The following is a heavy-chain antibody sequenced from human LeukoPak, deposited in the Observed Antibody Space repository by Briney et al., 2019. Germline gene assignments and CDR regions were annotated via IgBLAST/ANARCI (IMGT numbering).Heavy chain of an antibody. Sequence: GESLKISCKGSGYSFTSYWIGWVRQMPGKGLGWMGIIYPGDSDTRYSPSFQGQVTISADKSISTAYLQWSSLKASHTAMYYCASHGYYYGSGSYERDYYFVYWGQGTLVTVSS. CDR2: IYPGDSDT. J-gene: IGHJ4*02. CDR1: GYSFTSYW. V-gene: IGHV5-51*01. D-gene: IGHD3-10*01. CDR3: ASHGYYYGSGSYERDYYFVY.